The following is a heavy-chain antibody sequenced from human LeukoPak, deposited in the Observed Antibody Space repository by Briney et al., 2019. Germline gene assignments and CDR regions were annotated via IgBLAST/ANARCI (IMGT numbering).Heavy chain of an antibody. J-gene: IGHJ4*02. V-gene: IGHV3-30*18. CDR2: ISYDGSNK. D-gene: IGHD1-26*01. Sequence: GGSLRLSCAASGFTFSSYGMHWVRQAPGKGLEWVAVISYDGSNKYHADSVKGRFTISRDNSKNTLYLQMNSLRAEDTAVYYCAKDRGGSYLDYWGQGTLVTVSS. CDR1: GFTFSSYG. CDR3: AKDRGGSYLDY.